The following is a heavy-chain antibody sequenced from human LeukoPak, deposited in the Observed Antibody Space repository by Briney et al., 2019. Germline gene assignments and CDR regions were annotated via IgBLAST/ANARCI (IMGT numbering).Heavy chain of an antibody. J-gene: IGHJ5*02. CDR1: GGSFSGYY. D-gene: IGHD4-17*01. Sequence: SETLSLTCAVYGGSFSGYYWSWIRQPPEKGLEWIGYIYYSGSTNYNPSLKSRVTISVDTSKNQSSLKLSSVTAADTAVYYCARRSVGDWFDPWGQGTLVTVSS. CDR3: ARRSVGDWFDP. CDR2: IYYSGST. V-gene: IGHV4-59*08.